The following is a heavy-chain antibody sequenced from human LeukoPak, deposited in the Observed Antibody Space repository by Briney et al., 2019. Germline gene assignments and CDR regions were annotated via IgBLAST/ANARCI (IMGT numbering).Heavy chain of an antibody. CDR2: TYYGSKSYN. J-gene: IGHJ4*02. CDR1: GDSVSRDTSA. CDR3: ARERGGSSWYYFDN. D-gene: IGHD6-13*01. V-gene: IGHV6-1*01. Sequence: SQTLSLTSAISGDSVSRDTSARSWVRHSPSSGLEWLGRTYYGSKSYNDYAVSVKSRLTINPDTSKNQFSLQLNSVTPEDTAVYYCARERGGSSWYYFDNWGQGSLVTVSS.